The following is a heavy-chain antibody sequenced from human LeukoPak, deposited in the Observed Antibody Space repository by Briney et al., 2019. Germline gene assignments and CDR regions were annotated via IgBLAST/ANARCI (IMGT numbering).Heavy chain of an antibody. CDR2: IYYSGST. J-gene: IGHJ4*02. V-gene: IGHV4-39*01. CDR3: ARHVLRYFYLPPFFDY. CDR1: GGSFSSSSYY. Sequence: PSETLSLTCTVSGGSFSSSSYYWGWIRQPPGKGLEWVGSIYYSGSTYYNPSLKSRVTISADTSKNQFSLNLSSETAADTAAYYCARHVLRYFYLPPFFDYWGQGTLVTVSS. D-gene: IGHD3-9*01.